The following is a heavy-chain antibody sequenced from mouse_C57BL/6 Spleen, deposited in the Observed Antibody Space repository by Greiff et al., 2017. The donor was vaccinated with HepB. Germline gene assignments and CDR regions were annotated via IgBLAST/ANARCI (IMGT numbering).Heavy chain of an antibody. J-gene: IGHJ3*01. V-gene: IGHV5-17*01. CDR3: ARMSSYDWFAY. CDR1: GFTFSDYG. CDR2: ISSGSSTI. D-gene: IGHD1-1*01. Sequence: EVKLVESGGGLVKPGGSLKLSCAASGFTFSDYGMHWVRQAPEKGLEWVAYISSGSSTIYYADTVKGRVTISRDNAKNTLFLQMTSLRSEDTAMYYCARMSSYDWFAYWGQGTLVTVSA.